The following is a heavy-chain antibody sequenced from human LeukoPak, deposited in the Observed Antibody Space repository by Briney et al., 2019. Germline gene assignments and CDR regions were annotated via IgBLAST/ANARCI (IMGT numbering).Heavy chain of an antibody. Sequence: ASVKVSCKASGYTFTSYGISWVRQATGQGLEWMGWMNPNSGNTGYAQKFQGRVTMTRNTSISTAYMELSSLRSEDTAVYYCARGVADYYDSSGYWRVYYFDYWGQGTLVTVSS. D-gene: IGHD3-22*01. CDR2: MNPNSGNT. V-gene: IGHV1-8*02. J-gene: IGHJ4*02. CDR1: GYTFTSYG. CDR3: ARGVADYYDSSGYWRVYYFDY.